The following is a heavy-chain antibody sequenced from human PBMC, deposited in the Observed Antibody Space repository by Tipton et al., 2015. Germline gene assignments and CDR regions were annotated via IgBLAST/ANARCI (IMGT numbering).Heavy chain of an antibody. CDR1: GFDFGVYA. CDR2: IRSKTYGETT. J-gene: IGHJ6*02. CDR3: ARETAVRGVIERYYYYYGMDV. Sequence: SLRLSCTTSGFDFGVYAMNWVRQAPGKGLEWVGFIRSKTYGETTEYAASVKGRFTISRDDSKSIAYLQMNNLKTEDTAVYYCARETAVRGVIERYYYYYGMDVWGQGTTVTVSS. D-gene: IGHD3-10*01. V-gene: IGHV3-49*04.